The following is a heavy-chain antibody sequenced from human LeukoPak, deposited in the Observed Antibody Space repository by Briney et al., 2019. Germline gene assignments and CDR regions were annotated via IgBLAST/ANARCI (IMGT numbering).Heavy chain of an antibody. V-gene: IGHV3-33*06. J-gene: IGHJ4*02. CDR3: AKGGDIVVVVAATRFDY. D-gene: IGHD2-15*01. Sequence: PGGSLRLSCAASGFTFSSYGMHWVRQAPGKGLEWVAVIWYDGSNKYYADSVKGRFTISRDNSKNTLYLQMNSLRAEDTVVYYCAKGGDIVVVVAATRFDYWGQGTLVTVSS. CDR2: IWYDGSNK. CDR1: GFTFSSYG.